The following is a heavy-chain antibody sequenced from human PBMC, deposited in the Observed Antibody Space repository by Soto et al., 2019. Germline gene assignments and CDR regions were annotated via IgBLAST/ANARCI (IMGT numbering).Heavy chain of an antibody. CDR1: GFTFSDHY. CDR3: TRTRIPTFGVLAYLYDLDV. CDR2: IRNKGRDYST. V-gene: IGHV3-72*01. D-gene: IGHD3-3*01. Sequence: EVQLVESGGGLVQPGGSLRLSCAASGFTFSDHYMDWVRQAPGKGLEWVGRIRNKGRDYSTSYAASVKGRFAISRDDSKNSVSLLMNRLNTEDTAVYYCTRTRIPTFGVLAYLYDLDVWGQGATVTV. J-gene: IGHJ6*02.